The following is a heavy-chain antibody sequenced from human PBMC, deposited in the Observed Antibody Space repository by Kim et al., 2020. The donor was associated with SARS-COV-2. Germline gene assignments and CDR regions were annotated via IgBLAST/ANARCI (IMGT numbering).Heavy chain of an antibody. D-gene: IGHD6-19*01. Sequence: GESLKISCKGSGYSLTSDWISWVRQMPGKGLEWMGRIDPTDSYSNYSPSFQGHVTISVDKSISTAYLQWRSLKASDTAMYYCATGYSSGWYAFDIWGQGT. J-gene: IGHJ3*02. CDR3: ATGYSSGWYAFDI. V-gene: IGHV5-10-1*01. CDR1: GYSLTSDW. CDR2: IDPTDSYS.